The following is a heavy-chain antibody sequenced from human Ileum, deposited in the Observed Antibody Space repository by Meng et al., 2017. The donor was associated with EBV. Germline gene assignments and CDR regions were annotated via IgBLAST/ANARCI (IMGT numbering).Heavy chain of an antibody. CDR3: VSYAVGAGGIGY. CDR2: HSGST. Sequence: QGPLQESGPGLVTPSQALSLTCAVSGVTISSGYFHWSWIRQPPGQGLEWIGHSGSTSYNPSLRSRVTIAVDTSKNQFSLKVDSATAGDTAVYYCVSYAVGAGGIGYWGQGILVTVSS. D-gene: IGHD1-26*01. CDR1: GVTISSGYFH. V-gene: IGHV4-30-4*01. J-gene: IGHJ4*02.